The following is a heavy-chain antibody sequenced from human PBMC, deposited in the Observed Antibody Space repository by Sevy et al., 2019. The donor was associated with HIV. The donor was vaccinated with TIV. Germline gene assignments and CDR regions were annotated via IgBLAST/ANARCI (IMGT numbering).Heavy chain of an antibody. D-gene: IGHD6-19*01. V-gene: IGHV3-23*01. CDR3: ARRLVAGTFDY. CDR1: EFTFNNYG. J-gene: IGHJ4*01. Sequence: GSLRLSCAASEFTFNNYGMCWVRQAPGKGLEWVSSISGGGGSTYYVDSVKGRFTISRDNSKNTLYLQMNSLRAEDTAIYYCARRLVAGTFDYWGHGTLVTVSS. CDR2: ISGGGGST.